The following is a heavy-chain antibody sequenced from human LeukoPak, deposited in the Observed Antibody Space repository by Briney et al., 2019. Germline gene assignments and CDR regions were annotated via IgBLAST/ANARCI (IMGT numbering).Heavy chain of an antibody. CDR1: GFSFSNCS. V-gene: IGHV3-21*01. Sequence: MPGGFLRLSCAASGFSFSNCSMNWVRQAPGKGLEWVSSISSSSTYIYYADSLEGRFTISRDNVRNSLYLQMNSLRAEDTAVYYCAGDYEGNLAFDIWGQGTMVTVSS. J-gene: IGHJ3*02. CDR2: ISSSSTYI. CDR3: AGDYEGNLAFDI. D-gene: IGHD4-23*01.